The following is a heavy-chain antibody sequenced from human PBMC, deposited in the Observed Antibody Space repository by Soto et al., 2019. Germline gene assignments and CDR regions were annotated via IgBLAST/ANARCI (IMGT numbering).Heavy chain of an antibody. J-gene: IGHJ6*02. D-gene: IGHD3-22*01. CDR1: GYSFTSYW. Sequence: PGESLKISCRGSGYSFTSYWISWVRQMPGKGLEWMGRIDPSDPYTNYSPSFQGHVTISADKSISTAYLQWSSLKASDTAMYYCARQRYYDSSGYSAGLAYYYYGMDVWGQGTTVTVSS. CDR3: ARQRYYDSSGYSAGLAYYYYGMDV. CDR2: IDPSDPYT. V-gene: IGHV5-10-1*01.